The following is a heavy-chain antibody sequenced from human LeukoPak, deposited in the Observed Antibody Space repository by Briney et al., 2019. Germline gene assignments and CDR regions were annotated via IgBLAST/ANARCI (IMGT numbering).Heavy chain of an antibody. J-gene: IGHJ4*02. D-gene: IGHD1-1*01. Sequence: LEGVSYMDFGCRSINYADHGNGRFTISRDNAKNSVYMQMKRMRAEDTAVYYCARGIGLERRYFQFDYWGQGILVTVSS. V-gene: IGHV3-48*03. CDR3: ARGIGLERRYFQFDY. CDR2: MDFGCRSI.